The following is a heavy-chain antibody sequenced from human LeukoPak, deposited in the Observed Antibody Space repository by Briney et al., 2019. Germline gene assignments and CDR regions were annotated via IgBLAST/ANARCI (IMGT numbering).Heavy chain of an antibody. Sequence: QPGGSLRLSCAASGFTFSSYEMNWVRQAPGKGLEWVAVIWYDGSNKYYADSVKGRFTISRDNSKNTLYLQMNSLRAEDTAVYYCARDHEEAFDIWGQGTMVTVSS. V-gene: IGHV3-33*08. J-gene: IGHJ3*02. CDR3: ARDHEEAFDI. CDR2: IWYDGSNK. CDR1: GFTFSSYE.